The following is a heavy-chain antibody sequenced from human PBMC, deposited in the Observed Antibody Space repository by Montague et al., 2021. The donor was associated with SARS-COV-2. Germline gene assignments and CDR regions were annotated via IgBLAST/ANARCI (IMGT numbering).Heavy chain of an antibody. CDR1: GDSVSSSYW. D-gene: IGHD2-21*01. CDR3: ASALAHFDY. CDR2: IFHTEAT. V-gene: IGHV4-4*02. J-gene: IGHJ4*02. Sequence: SETLSLTCTVSGDSVSSSYWWSWVRQAPGKGLEWIREIFHTEATNYNPSLKSRVIISLDKSKNQFSLNLNSVTAADTAVYFCASALAHFDYWGQGTLVTVSS.